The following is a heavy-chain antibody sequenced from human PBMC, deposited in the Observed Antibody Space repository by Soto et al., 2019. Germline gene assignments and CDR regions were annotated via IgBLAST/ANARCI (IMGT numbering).Heavy chain of an antibody. CDR2: ISYSGST. V-gene: IGHV4-31*03. CDR3: ARGVLH. Sequence: QVQLQESGPGLVKPSQTLSLTCTVSGGSISSGGYSWSWIRQHPGKGLEWIGYISYSGSTSYNPSLKRRVTISVDTSKNQFSLKVSSVTAADTAVYYCARGVLHWGQGTLVTVSS. J-gene: IGHJ4*02. CDR1: GGSISSGGYS.